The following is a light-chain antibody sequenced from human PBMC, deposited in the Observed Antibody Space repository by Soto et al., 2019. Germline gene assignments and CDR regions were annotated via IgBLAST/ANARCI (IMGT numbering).Light chain of an antibody. CDR2: EVS. J-gene: IGKJ5*01. CDR3: MQSTQLPPT. Sequence: DVVMTQTPLSLSVAPGQPASISCKSSQSLLHITGETFLFWYLQKPGQSPQLLIYEVSTRVSGVPARFSGSGSGTDFTLEISRVETDDVGSYYCMQSTQLPPTFGQGTRLGIE. CDR1: QSLLHITGETF. V-gene: IGKV2D-29*02.